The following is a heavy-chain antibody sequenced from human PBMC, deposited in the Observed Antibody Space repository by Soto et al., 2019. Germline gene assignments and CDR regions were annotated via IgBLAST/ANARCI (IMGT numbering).Heavy chain of an antibody. Sequence: SETLSLTCAVYGGFFSGYYWSWIRQPPGKGLEWIGEINHSGSTNYNPSLKSRVTISVDTSKNQFSLKLSSVTAADTAVYYCARGPLLGAYYYYYYGMDVWGQGTTVTVSS. CDR1: GGFFSGYY. D-gene: IGHD2-15*01. J-gene: IGHJ6*02. CDR3: ARGPLLGAYYYYYYGMDV. V-gene: IGHV4-34*01. CDR2: INHSGST.